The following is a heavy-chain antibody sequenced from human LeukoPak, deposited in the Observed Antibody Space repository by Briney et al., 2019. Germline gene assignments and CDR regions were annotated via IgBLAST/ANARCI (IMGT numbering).Heavy chain of an antibody. CDR3: AREGCTSTTCSTLGGFSS. V-gene: IGHV3-7*01. Sequence: GGSLRLSCGASGFTFSNFWMSWVRQAPGKGLEWVANIKQDGFEKYYVDSVRGRFTISRDNAKNSLSLQMNSLRAEDTAVYYCAREGCTSTTCSTLGGFSSWGQGTLVTVSS. CDR1: GFTFSNFW. CDR2: IKQDGFEK. J-gene: IGHJ5*02. D-gene: IGHD2-2*01.